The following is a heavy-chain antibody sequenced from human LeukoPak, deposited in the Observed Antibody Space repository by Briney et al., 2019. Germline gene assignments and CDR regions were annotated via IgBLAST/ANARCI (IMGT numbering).Heavy chain of an antibody. CDR1: GFTFSSYS. J-gene: IGHJ4*02. D-gene: IGHD2-8*01. CDR3: ARSYED. V-gene: IGHV3-48*01. Sequence: GGSLRLSCAASGFTFSSYSMNWVHQAPGKGLEWVSYISSSSSTIYYADSVKGRFTISRDNAKNSLYLQMNSLRAEDTAVYYCARSYEDWGQGTLVTVSS. CDR2: ISSSSSTI.